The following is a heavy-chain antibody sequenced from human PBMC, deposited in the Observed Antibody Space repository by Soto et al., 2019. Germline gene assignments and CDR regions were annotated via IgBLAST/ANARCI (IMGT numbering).Heavy chain of an antibody. CDR2: INPNSGGT. CDR3: ATYHGDDWESERHRY. J-gene: IGHJ4*02. V-gene: IGHV1-2*04. D-gene: IGHD3-16*01. Sequence: ASVTVSFKASGYTFTAYYLHWVRQAPGQGLEWMGWINPNSGGTNYAQNFQGWVTMTRDTSISTAYMELSRLRSDDTAVYYCATYHGDDWESERHRYWGPGTLVTVSS. CDR1: GYTFTAYY.